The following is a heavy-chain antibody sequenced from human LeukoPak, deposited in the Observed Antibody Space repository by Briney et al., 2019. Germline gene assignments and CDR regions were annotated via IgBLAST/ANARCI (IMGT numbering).Heavy chain of an antibody. J-gene: IGHJ4*02. V-gene: IGHV3-48*01. CDR1: GFTFSNYG. Sequence: PGGSLRLSCAASGFTFSNYGLNWVRQAPGKGLEWVSHISSSGSAKYYADSVKGRFTISRDNAKNSLYLQMNSLRAEDTAVYYCARGGYSSGWPIDYWGQGTLVTVSS. CDR3: ARGGYSSGWPIDY. D-gene: IGHD6-19*01. CDR2: ISSSGSAK.